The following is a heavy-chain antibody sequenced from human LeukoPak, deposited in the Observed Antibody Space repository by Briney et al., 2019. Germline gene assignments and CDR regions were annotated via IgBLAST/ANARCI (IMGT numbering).Heavy chain of an antibody. CDR1: GGSLSTSNYY. CDR2: IFYSGST. J-gene: IGHJ6*03. D-gene: IGHD5-18*01. CDR3: ARDLRYSYGYYYYYYMDV. Sequence: PSETLSLTCTVSGGSLSTSNYYWGWVRQPPGKGLEWLGNIFYSGSTYYSPSLKSRVTISLDTSRNQFSLKLNSVTAADTAVYYCARDLRYSYGYYYYYYMDVWGKGTTVTVSS. V-gene: IGHV4-39*07.